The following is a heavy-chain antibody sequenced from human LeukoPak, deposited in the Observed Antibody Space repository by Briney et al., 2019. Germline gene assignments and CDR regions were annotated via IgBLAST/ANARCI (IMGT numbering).Heavy chain of an antibody. CDR3: ARVKGSGSYYHYYFDY. CDR1: GGSISSGGYS. J-gene: IGHJ4*02. CDR2: IYHSGST. Sequence: PSETLSLTCAVSGGSISSGGYSWSWIRQPPGKGLEWIGDIYHSGSTYYNPSLKSRVTISVDRSKNQFSLKLSSVTAADTAVYYCARVKGSGSYYHYYFDYWGQGTLVTVSS. V-gene: IGHV4-30-2*01. D-gene: IGHD3-10*01.